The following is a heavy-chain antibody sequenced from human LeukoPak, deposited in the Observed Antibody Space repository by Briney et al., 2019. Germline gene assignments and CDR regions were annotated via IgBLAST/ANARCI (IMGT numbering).Heavy chain of an antibody. Sequence: SETLSLTCTVSGGSISSYYWSWIRRPPGKGLEWIGYIYYSGSTNYNPSLKSRVTISVDTSKNQFSLKLSSVTAADTAVYYCARCAQLGYDAFDIWGQGTMVTVSS. CDR1: GGSISSYY. CDR3: ARCAQLGYDAFDI. CDR2: IYYSGST. J-gene: IGHJ3*02. V-gene: IGHV4-59*01. D-gene: IGHD6-13*01.